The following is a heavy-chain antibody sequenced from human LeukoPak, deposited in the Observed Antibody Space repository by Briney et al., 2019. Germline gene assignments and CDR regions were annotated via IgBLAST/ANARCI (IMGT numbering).Heavy chain of an antibody. CDR3: AKPRTTGLGWAQFDY. J-gene: IGHJ4*02. D-gene: IGHD2-8*02. CDR2: FDGNGPNT. Sequence: GGSLRLSCAASGFTFSSFAMTWVRQAPGKGLEWVSGFDGNGPNTYYADSVKGRWTISRDNSRNTLYLERNSLRPEDTAIYYCAKPRTTGLGWAQFDYWGQGSLVTVSS. V-gene: IGHV3-23*01. CDR1: GFTFSSFA.